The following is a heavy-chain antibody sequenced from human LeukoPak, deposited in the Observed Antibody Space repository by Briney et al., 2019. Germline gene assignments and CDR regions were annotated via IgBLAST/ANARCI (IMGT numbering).Heavy chain of an antibody. CDR2: ISSSSSYI. Sequence: GGSLRLSCAASGFTFSDSYMTWVRQAPGKGLEWVSSISSSSSYIYYADSVKGRFTISRDNAKNSLYLQMNSLRAEDTAVYYCARAGLRTNIFDYWGQGTLVTVSS. CDR1: GFTFSDSY. CDR3: ARAGLRTNIFDY. D-gene: IGHD5-12*01. V-gene: IGHV3-21*01. J-gene: IGHJ4*02.